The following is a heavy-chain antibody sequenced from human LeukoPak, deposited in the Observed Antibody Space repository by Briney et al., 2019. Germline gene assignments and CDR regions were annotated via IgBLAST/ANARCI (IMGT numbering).Heavy chain of an antibody. V-gene: IGHV1-18*01. Sequence: ASVNVSCKASGYTFTSYCISWVRQAPGQGLEWMGWISSYNCNTNYAQKLQGRVTMTSDTSTRTAYMELRSLRSDDTAVYYCARESDARYYDFWSGYWSPPYMDVWGKGTTVTVSS. CDR2: ISSYNCNT. CDR3: ARESDARYYDFWSGYWSPPYMDV. CDR1: GYTFTSYC. D-gene: IGHD3-3*01. J-gene: IGHJ6*03.